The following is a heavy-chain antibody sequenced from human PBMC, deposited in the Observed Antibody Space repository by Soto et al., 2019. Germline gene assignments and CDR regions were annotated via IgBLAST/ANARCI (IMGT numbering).Heavy chain of an antibody. J-gene: IGHJ4*02. D-gene: IGHD5-18*01. CDR3: AKDGYTFRSADF. Sequence: QVQLVESGGGVVQPGRSLRLSCAASGFTFSNYGMHWVRQAPGKGLEWVALISSDGSNKYYADSVKVPFTISRDNSNNTLYLQTNSLRAEYSPVYYCAKDGYTFRSADFCGQGTLVTVSS. V-gene: IGHV3-30*18. CDR1: GFTFSNYG. CDR2: ISSDGSNK.